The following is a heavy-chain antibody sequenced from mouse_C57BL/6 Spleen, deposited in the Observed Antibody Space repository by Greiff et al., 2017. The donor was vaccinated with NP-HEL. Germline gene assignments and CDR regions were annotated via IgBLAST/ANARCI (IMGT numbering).Heavy chain of an antibody. V-gene: IGHV14-2*01. CDR3: ASPDYDGSSYGAY. J-gene: IGHJ3*01. D-gene: IGHD1-1*01. CDR1: GFNIKDYY. CDR2: IDPEDGET. Sequence: EVQLQQSGAELVKPGASVKLSCTASGFNIKDYYMHWVKQRPEQGLEWIGRIDPEDGETKYAPKFQGKATITADTSSNTAYLQLSSLTSEDTAVYYCASPDYDGSSYGAYWGQGTLVTVSA.